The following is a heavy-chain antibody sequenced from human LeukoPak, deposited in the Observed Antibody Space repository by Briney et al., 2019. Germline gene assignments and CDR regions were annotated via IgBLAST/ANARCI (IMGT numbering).Heavy chain of an antibody. CDR2: IYYSGST. J-gene: IGHJ4*02. Sequence: SETPSLTCIVSGDSISSYYWSWIRQPPGKELGWIGYIYYSGSTNYNPSLKSRVTISVDTSKNQFSLKLSSVTAADTAVYYCARVVRYSSSSTFDYWGQGTLVTVSS. CDR3: ARVVRYSSSSTFDY. V-gene: IGHV4-59*01. D-gene: IGHD6-6*01. CDR1: GDSISSYY.